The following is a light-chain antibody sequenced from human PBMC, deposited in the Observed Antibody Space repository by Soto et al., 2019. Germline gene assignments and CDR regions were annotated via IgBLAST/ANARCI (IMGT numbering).Light chain of an antibody. V-gene: IGKV3-15*01. CDR2: GAS. CDR1: QSVRSN. CDR3: HQYNIWPPWT. J-gene: IGKJ1*01. Sequence: EIVMTQSPATLSVSPGERATLSFRASQSVRSNLAWYQQKPGQPPRLIIYGASTRAPGIPARFSGSGSGTEFTLTISSLQSEDFAVYYCHQYNIWPPWTFGQGTKVE.